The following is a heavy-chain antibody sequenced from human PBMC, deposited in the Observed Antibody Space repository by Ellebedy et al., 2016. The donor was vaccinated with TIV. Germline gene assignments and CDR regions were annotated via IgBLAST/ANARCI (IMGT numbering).Heavy chain of an antibody. J-gene: IGHJ4*02. CDR3: VVTGWRGGTIVPFTY. CDR1: GLTFSSHG. D-gene: IGHD2-21*02. V-gene: IGHV3-23*01. CDR2: LTASGDST. Sequence: PGGSLRLSCAVSGLTFSSHGMSWVRQAPGKGLGWVSGLTASGDSTSYADSVKGRFTISRDNSKNTLYLQMNSLRVEDTAVYYGVVTGWRGGTIVPFTYWGQGSLVTVSS.